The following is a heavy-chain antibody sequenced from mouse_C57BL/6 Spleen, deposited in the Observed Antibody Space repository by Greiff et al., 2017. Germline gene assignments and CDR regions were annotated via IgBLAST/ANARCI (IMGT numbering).Heavy chain of an antibody. V-gene: IGHV3-6*01. CDR3: ARPSNYEYFDV. D-gene: IGHD2-5*01. Sequence: EVQLQESGPGLVKPSQSLSLTCSVTGYSITSGYYWNWIRQFPGNKLEWMGYISYDGSNNYNPSLKNRISITRDTSKNQFFLKLNSVTTEDTATYYCARPSNYEYFDVWGTGTTVTVSS. CDR2: ISYDGSN. J-gene: IGHJ1*03. CDR1: GYSITSGYY.